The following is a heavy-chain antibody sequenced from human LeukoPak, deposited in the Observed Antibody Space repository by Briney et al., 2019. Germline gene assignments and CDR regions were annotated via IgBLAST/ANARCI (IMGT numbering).Heavy chain of an antibody. Sequence: ASVKVSCKASGYTFTSYAMHWVRQAPGQRLERMGWINGDNGNTKYSQKFQGRVTITRDTSASTAYMELSSLISEDTAVYYCARVPNSSGWFGVWFDPWGQGTLVTVSS. CDR2: INGDNGNT. J-gene: IGHJ5*02. CDR1: GYTFTSYA. D-gene: IGHD6-19*01. CDR3: ARVPNSSGWFGVWFDP. V-gene: IGHV1-3*01.